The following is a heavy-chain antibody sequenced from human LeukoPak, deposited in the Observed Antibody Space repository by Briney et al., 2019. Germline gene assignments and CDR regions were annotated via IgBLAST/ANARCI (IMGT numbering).Heavy chain of an antibody. D-gene: IGHD4-17*01. Sequence: GASVKVSGKASGGTFSSYAISWVRQAPGQGLEWMGGIIPIFGTANYAQKFQGGVTITADKSTSTAYMELSSLRSEDTAVYYCARAHYGDYVLVDYWGQGTLVTVSS. CDR3: ARAHYGDYVLVDY. V-gene: IGHV1-69*06. J-gene: IGHJ4*02. CDR1: GGTFSSYA. CDR2: IIPIFGTA.